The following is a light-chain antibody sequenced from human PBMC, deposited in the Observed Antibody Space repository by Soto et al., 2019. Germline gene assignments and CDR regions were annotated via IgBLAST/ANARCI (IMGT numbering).Light chain of an antibody. J-gene: IGKJ5*01. CDR1: QSVSSSY. Sequence: EIVLTQSPGTLSLSPGERATLSCRASQSVSSSYLAWYQQKPGQAPRLLIYGASSRATCIPDRFSGSGSGTDFTLTISRLELEDFAVYYCQQYGSSITFGQGTRLEIK. CDR3: QQYGSSIT. V-gene: IGKV3-20*01. CDR2: GAS.